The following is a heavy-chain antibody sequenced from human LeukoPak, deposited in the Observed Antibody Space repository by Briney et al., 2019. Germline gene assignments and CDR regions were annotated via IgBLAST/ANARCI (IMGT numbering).Heavy chain of an antibody. Sequence: SETLSLTCTVSHFSLSNYYWSWVRQSPGKGLEWIGYIFSSGSTNFNPSLESRVTMSADTSKNQFSLRLTSVTAADTAVYYCARLGLLPWYFDIWGRGTLVTVSS. D-gene: IGHD1-26*01. V-gene: IGHV4-59*08. CDR1: HFSLSNYY. CDR3: ARLGLLPWYFDI. J-gene: IGHJ2*01. CDR2: IFSSGST.